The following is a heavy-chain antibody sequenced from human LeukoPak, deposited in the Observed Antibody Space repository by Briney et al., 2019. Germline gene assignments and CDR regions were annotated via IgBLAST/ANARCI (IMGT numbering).Heavy chain of an antibody. CDR3: ARVGRNCEDREDKYTGRYHPFDP. J-gene: IGHJ5*02. CDR1: GFTLSNYW. Sequence: GGSLRLSCAASGFTLSNYWMRWVRQAPGKRLEWVANINQDGREKSYMDSVKGRFTISRDNAKNSLSLQIDSLRAEDTAVYHCARVGRNCEDREDKYTGRYHPFDPWGQGTLVTVSS. CDR2: INQDGREK. D-gene: IGHD1-26*01. V-gene: IGHV3-7*05.